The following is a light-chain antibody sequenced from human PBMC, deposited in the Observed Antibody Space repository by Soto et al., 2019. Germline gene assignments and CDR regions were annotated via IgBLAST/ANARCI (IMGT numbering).Light chain of an antibody. J-gene: IGKJ3*01. CDR3: QQYNKWVT. CDR1: QSVSSN. Sequence: EIVMTQSPATLPVSPGETATLSCRASQSVSSNLAWYQQKRGQAPRLLIYGASTRATGIPARFIGSGSGTDFTLTINSLQLEDFAVYYCQQYNKWVTFGPGTKVDLK. CDR2: GAS. V-gene: IGKV3-15*01.